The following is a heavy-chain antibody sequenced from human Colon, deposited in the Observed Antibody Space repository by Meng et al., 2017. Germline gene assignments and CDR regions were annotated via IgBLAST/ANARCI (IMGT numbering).Heavy chain of an antibody. J-gene: IGHJ2*01. CDR2: MHPTSGKT. Sequence: QGQLVQSWGEVKKPGDDVKVSCKASGYNFSSYEINWVRQASGQGLEWMGWMHPTSGKTVYAQKFQGRVTFTRDTSISTAYMELSSLRSEDTAVYYCAKIKKQGILGLGYWYFDLWGRGTLVTVSS. V-gene: IGHV1-8*03. CDR3: AKIKKQGILGLGYWYFDL. CDR1: GYNFSSYE. D-gene: IGHD3-10*01.